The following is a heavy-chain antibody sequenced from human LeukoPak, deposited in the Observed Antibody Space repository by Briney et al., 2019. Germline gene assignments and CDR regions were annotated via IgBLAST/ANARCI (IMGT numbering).Heavy chain of an antibody. CDR2: ISYDGSNK. Sequence: GGSLRLSCVGTGFTFSSYGMHWVRQAPGKGLEWVAVISYDGSNKYYADSVKGRFTISRDNSKNTLYLQMNSLRAEDTAVYYCAKDISYDSSKDDAFDIWGQGTMVTVSS. V-gene: IGHV3-30*18. CDR1: GFTFSSYG. J-gene: IGHJ3*02. D-gene: IGHD3-22*01. CDR3: AKDISYDSSKDDAFDI.